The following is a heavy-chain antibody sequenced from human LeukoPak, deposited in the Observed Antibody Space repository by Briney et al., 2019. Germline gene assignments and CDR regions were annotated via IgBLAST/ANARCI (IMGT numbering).Heavy chain of an antibody. Sequence: GESLKSSCKGSGYSFTSYWIGWVRQVPGKGLGWMGSIYPGDSDTRYSPSFQGQVTISADKSISTAYLQCSSLKASDPAMYYCARQRSPSYCGGDCSAWDAFDIWGQGTMVTVSS. V-gene: IGHV5-51*01. D-gene: IGHD2-21*02. CDR1: GYSFTSYW. CDR3: ARQRSPSYCGGDCSAWDAFDI. J-gene: IGHJ3*02. CDR2: IYPGDSDT.